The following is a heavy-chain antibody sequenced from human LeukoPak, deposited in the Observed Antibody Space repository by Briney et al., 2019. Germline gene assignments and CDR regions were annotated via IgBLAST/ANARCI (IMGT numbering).Heavy chain of an antibody. D-gene: IGHD3-9*01. CDR3: ARGRGTLYYDILTGYPYFDY. CDR1: GFTFSDYY. CDR2: ISSSGSTI. J-gene: IGHJ4*02. V-gene: IGHV3-11*01. Sequence: GGSLRLSCAASGFTFSDYYMSWIRQAPGKGLEWVSYISSSGSTIYYADSVKGRFTISRDNAKNSLYLQMNSLRAEDTAVYYCARGRGTLYYDILTGYPYFDYWGQGTLVTASS.